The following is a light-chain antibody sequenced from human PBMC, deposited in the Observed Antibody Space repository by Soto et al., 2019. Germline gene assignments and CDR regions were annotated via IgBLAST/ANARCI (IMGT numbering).Light chain of an antibody. CDR2: EVS. J-gene: IGLJ1*01. CDR1: SGDVGNYDY. Sequence: QSVLTQPPSASGSPGQSVTISCTGTSGDVGNYDYVSWYQQHPGKAPKLMIYEVSKRPSGVPDRFSGSKSGNTASLTVSGLQAEDEAEYYCSSYAGSYNSVFGTGTKLTVL. CDR3: SSYAGSYNSV. V-gene: IGLV2-8*01.